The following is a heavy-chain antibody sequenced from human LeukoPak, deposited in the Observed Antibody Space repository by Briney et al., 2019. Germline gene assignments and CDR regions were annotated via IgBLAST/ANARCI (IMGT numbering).Heavy chain of an antibody. CDR3: ARDVGGYCTNGVCYGASDM. V-gene: IGHV3-48*03. CDR2: ISSSGSTI. J-gene: IGHJ3*02. D-gene: IGHD2-8*01. CDR1: GFTFSSYE. Sequence: GGSLRLSCAASGFTFSSYEMNWVRQAPGKGLEWVSYISSSGSTIYYADSVKGRFTISRDNAKNSLYLQMNSLRAEDTAVYYCARDVGGYCTNGVCYGASDMWGQGTMVAVSS.